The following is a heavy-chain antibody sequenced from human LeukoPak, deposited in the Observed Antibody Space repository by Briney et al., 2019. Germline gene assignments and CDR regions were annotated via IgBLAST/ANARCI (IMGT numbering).Heavy chain of an antibody. CDR1: GGSISSYY. CDR2: IYYSGST. Sequence: PSETLSLTCTVSGGSISSYYWSWIRQPPGKGLEWIGYIYYSGSTNYNPSLKSRVTISVDTSKNQFSLKLSSVTAADTAVYSCASGSYDANWFDPWGQGTLVTVSS. V-gene: IGHV4-59*01. CDR3: ASGSYDANWFDP. J-gene: IGHJ5*02. D-gene: IGHD1-26*01.